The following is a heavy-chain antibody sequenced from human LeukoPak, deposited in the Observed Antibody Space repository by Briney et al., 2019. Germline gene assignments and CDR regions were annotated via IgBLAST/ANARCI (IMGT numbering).Heavy chain of an antibody. J-gene: IGHJ4*02. CDR2: IIPIFGTA. D-gene: IGHD6-19*01. CDR1: GGTFSSYA. CDR3: ARELGSSGGSFDY. V-gene: IGHV1-69*13. Sequence: SVKVSCKASGGTFSSYAISWVRQAPGQGLEWMGGIIPIFGTANYAQKFQGRVTITADESTSTAYMELSSLRSEDTAVYYCARELGSSGGSFDYWGQGTLVTVSS.